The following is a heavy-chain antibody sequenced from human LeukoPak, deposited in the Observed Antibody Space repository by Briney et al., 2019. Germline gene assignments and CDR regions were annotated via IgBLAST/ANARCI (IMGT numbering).Heavy chain of an antibody. V-gene: IGHV3-21*01. CDR2: ISSSSSYI. J-gene: IGHJ4*02. CDR1: GFTFSSYS. CDR3: ARDKSPRAYYDSGNGDY. Sequence: PGGSLRLSCAASGFTFSSYSMNWDRQAPGKGLEWVSSISSSSSYIYYADSVKGRFTISRDNAKNSLYLQMNSLRAEDTAVYYCARDKSPRAYYDSGNGDYWGQGTLVTVSS. D-gene: IGHD3-10*01.